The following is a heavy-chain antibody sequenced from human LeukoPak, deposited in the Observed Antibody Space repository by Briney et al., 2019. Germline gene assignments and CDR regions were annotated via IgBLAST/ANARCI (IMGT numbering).Heavy chain of an antibody. CDR1: GGSISSSSYY. CDR3: ARHIGGRYYYYYMDV. V-gene: IGHV4-39*01. J-gene: IGHJ6*03. CDR2: IYYSGST. D-gene: IGHD3-16*02. Sequence: SETLSLTCTVSGGSISSSSYYWGWIRQPPGKGLEWIGSIYYSGSTYYNPSLKSRVTISVDTSKNQFSLKLSSVTAADTAVYYCARHIGGRYYYYYMDVWGKGTTVTISS.